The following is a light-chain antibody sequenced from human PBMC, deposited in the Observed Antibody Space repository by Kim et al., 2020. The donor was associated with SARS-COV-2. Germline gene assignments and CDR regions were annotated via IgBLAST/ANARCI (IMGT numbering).Light chain of an antibody. CDR3: NSRDSSGNRL. J-gene: IGLJ2*01. V-gene: IGLV3-19*01. CDR2: GKN. Sequence: VALGQTVRITCQGDSLRSYYASWYQQKPGQAPVLVIYGKNNRPSGIPDRFSGYNSGNTASLTITGAQAGDEADYYCNSRDSSGNRLFGGGTQLTVL. CDR1: SLRSYY.